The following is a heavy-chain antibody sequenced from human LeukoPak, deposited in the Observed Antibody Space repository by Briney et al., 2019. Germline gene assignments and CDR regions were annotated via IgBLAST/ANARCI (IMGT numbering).Heavy chain of an antibody. Sequence: SETLSLTCTVSGGSISSSSYYWGWIRQPPGKGLEWIGSIYYSGSTYYNPSLKSRVTISVDTSKNQFSLKLSSVTAADTAVYYCARGPFRLQWELLMNYYYYGMDVWGQGTTVTVSS. CDR1: GGSISSSSYY. CDR3: ARGPFRLQWELLMNYYYYGMDV. CDR2: IYYSGST. V-gene: IGHV4-39*01. D-gene: IGHD1-26*01. J-gene: IGHJ6*02.